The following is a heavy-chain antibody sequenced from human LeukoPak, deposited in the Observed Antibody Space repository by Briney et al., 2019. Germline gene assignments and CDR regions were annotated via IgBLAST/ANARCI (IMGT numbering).Heavy chain of an antibody. J-gene: IGHJ3*02. CDR1: GFTFSSYE. Sequence: GGSLRLSCAASGFTFSSYEMNWVRQDPGKGLEWVSYISSSGSTIYYADSVKGRFTISRDNAKNSLYLQMNSLRAEDTAVYYCARGARSYFGAFDIWGQGTMVTVSS. D-gene: IGHD1-26*01. CDR2: ISSSGSTI. V-gene: IGHV3-48*03. CDR3: ARGARSYFGAFDI.